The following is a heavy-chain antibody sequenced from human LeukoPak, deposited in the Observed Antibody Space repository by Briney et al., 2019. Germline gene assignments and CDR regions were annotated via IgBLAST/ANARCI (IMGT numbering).Heavy chain of an antibody. CDR3: ARRVYYGSGSYYCDY. CDR1: GFTFDDYG. V-gene: IGHV3-20*04. J-gene: IGHJ4*02. Sequence: PGGSLRLSCAASGFTFDDYGMSWVRQAPGKGLEWVSGINWNGGSTCYADSVKGRFTISRDNAKNSLYLQMNSLRAEDTALYYCARRVYYGSGSYYCDYWGQGTLVTVSS. D-gene: IGHD3-10*01. CDR2: INWNGGST.